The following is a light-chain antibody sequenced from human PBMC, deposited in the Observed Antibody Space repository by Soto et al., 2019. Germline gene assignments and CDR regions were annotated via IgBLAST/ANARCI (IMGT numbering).Light chain of an antibody. CDR2: DAS. J-gene: IGKJ1*01. V-gene: IGKV1-5*01. CDR3: QHYET. CDR1: QSISSW. Sequence: DIQMSQSPSTLSASVGYRVTITCRASQSISSWLAWYQQKPGNAPKLLIYDASSLESGVPSRFSGSGSGTEFTLTISSLQPDDFANYYCQHYETFGQGTKVDIK.